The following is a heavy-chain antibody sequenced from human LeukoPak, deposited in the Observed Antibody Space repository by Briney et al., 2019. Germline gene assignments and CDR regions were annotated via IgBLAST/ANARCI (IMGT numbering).Heavy chain of an antibody. D-gene: IGHD3-10*01. V-gene: IGHV3-13*01. CDR1: GFTFSSYD. CDR3: ARGYYYGSGSYWFDYYFDY. J-gene: IGHJ4*02. CDR2: IGTAGDT. Sequence: GGSLRLSCAASGFTFSSYDMHRVRQATGKGLEWVSAIGTAGDTYYPGSVKGRFTISRENAKNSLYLQMNSLRAGDTAVYYCARGYYYGSGSYWFDYYFDYWGQGTLVTVSS.